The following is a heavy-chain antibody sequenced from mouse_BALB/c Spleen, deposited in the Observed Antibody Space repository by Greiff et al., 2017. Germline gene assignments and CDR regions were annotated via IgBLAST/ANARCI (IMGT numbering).Heavy chain of an antibody. D-gene: IGHD1-1*01. Sequence: EVKLVESGGGLVKPGGSLKLSCAASGFAFSSYDMSWVRQTPEKRLEWVAYISSGGGSTYYPDTVKGRFTISRDNAKNTLYLQMSSLKSEDTAMYYCARPYYYGSRAGPFAYWGQGTLVTVSA. J-gene: IGHJ3*01. CDR1: GFAFSSYD. V-gene: IGHV5-12-1*01. CDR3: ARPYYYGSRAGPFAY. CDR2: ISSGGGST.